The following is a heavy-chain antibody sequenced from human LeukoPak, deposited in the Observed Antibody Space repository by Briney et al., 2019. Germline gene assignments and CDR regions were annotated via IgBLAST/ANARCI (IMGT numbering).Heavy chain of an antibody. D-gene: IGHD4-17*01. CDR2: INTYIGNT. V-gene: IGHV1-18*01. J-gene: IGHJ4*02. CDR3: ASALDYGDYRLLDY. CDR1: GYTFTSHG. Sequence: GASVKVSCKASGYTFTSHGISWVRQAPGQGLEWMGWINTYIGNTNYAQKFQGRITMTRDTSISTAYMELSRLRSDDTAVYYCASALDYGDYRLLDYWGQGTLVTVSS.